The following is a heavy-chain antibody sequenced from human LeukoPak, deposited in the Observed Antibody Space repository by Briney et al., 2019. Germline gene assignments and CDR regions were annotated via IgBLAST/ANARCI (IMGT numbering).Heavy chain of an antibody. Sequence: SETLSLTCTVSGGSISSYYWSWIRQPAGKGLEWVGRIYTSGSTNYSPSLRSRVTISVDTSKNEFSLKLSSVTAADTAVYYCARDRFYSRSGSYQIFDSWGQGTLVTVSS. D-gene: IGHD3-10*01. J-gene: IGHJ4*02. CDR2: IYTSGST. V-gene: IGHV4-4*07. CDR3: ARDRFYSRSGSYQIFDS. CDR1: GGSISSYY.